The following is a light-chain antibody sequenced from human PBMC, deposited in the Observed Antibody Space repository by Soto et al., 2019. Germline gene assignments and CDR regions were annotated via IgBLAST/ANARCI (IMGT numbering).Light chain of an antibody. Sequence: DIQMTQSPSSLSASVGDRVTITCRPSQSISSYLNWYQQKPGKAPKLLIYAASSLQSGVPSRFSGSGSGTDFTLTISSLQPEDFATYYCQQSYSTPQTFGQGTKV. CDR3: QQSYSTPQT. CDR2: AAS. CDR1: QSISSY. J-gene: IGKJ1*01. V-gene: IGKV1-39*01.